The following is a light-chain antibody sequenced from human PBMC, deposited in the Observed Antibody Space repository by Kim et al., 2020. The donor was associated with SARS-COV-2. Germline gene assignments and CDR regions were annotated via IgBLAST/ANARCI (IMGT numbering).Light chain of an antibody. CDR3: QQYNNWPLT. Sequence: DIVMTQSPATLSVSPGERATLSCRASESVSRNLAWYQQKPGQAPRLLIYGASTGATGVPARFTGSGSGTEFTLTISSLQSEDFAVYFCQQYNNWPLTFGGGTKVDIK. J-gene: IGKJ4*01. V-gene: IGKV3-15*01. CDR1: ESVSRN. CDR2: GAS.